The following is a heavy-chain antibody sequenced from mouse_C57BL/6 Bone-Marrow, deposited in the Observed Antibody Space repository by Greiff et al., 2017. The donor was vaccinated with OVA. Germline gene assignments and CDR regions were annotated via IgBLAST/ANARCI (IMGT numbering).Heavy chain of an antibody. CDR3: ARGATTVRAMDY. CDR1: GFTFSDYG. CDR2: ISSGSSTI. J-gene: IGHJ4*01. V-gene: IGHV5-17*01. Sequence: EVKLVESGGGLVKPGGSLKLSCAASGFTFSDYGMHWVRQAPEKGLEWVAYISSGSSTIYYADTVKGRFTISRDNAKNTLFLQMTSLRSEDTAMYYCARGATTVRAMDYWGQGTSVTVSS. D-gene: IGHD1-1*01.